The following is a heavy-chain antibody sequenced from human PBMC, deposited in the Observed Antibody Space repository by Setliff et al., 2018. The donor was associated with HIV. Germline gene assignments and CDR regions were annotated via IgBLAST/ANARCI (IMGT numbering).Heavy chain of an antibody. CDR1: GYTFSTYP. CDR3: AKGGDRAMINFDH. V-gene: IGHV1-3*04. J-gene: IGHJ4*02. Sequence: ASVKVSCKTTGYTFSTYPMHWVRQAPGQRLEWMGWINTGNDNTRYSQKFQGRDTITRDTSASTAYMELSSLTSEDTAVYYCAKGGDRAMINFDHWGQGTLVTVSS. D-gene: IGHD5-18*01. CDR2: INTGNDNT.